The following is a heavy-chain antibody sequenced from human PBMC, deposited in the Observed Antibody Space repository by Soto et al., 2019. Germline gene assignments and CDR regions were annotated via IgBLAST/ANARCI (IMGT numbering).Heavy chain of an antibody. CDR2: ISGSGGST. CDR1: GFTFSSYA. D-gene: IGHD2-15*01. J-gene: IGHJ1*01. V-gene: IGHV3-23*01. Sequence: GGSLRLSCAASGFTFSSYAMSWVRQAPGKGLEWVSAISGSGGSTYYADSVKGRFTISRDNSKNTLYLQMNSLRAEDTAVYYCAKDRVLRTVVAAYTRHEYFQHWGQGTLVTVSS. CDR3: AKDRVLRTVVAAYTRHEYFQH.